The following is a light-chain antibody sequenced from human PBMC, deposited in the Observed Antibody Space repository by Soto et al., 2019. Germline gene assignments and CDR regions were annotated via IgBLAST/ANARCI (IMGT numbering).Light chain of an antibody. V-gene: IGLV2-11*01. CDR3: CSYADKYTYV. J-gene: IGLJ1*01. CDR1: NSDVGDYDY. Sequence: QSALTQPRSVSGSPGQSVTIFCTGTNSDVGDYDYVSWYQHHAGKAPKLLVYDVTKRPSGVPDRFSGSKSGNTASLTISGLQADDEADYYCCSYADKYTYVFGTGTKGTVL. CDR2: DVT.